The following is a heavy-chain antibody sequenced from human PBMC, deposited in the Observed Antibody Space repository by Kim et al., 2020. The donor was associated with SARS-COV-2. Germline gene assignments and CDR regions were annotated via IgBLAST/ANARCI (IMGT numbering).Heavy chain of an antibody. V-gene: IGHV3-20*03. D-gene: IGHD6-19*01. Sequence: VKGRITICRDNAKNALYLQMNSLRAEDTALYYCARGRKQWLTYYYYGMDVWGQGTTVTVSS. CDR3: ARGRKQWLTYYYYGMDV. J-gene: IGHJ6*02.